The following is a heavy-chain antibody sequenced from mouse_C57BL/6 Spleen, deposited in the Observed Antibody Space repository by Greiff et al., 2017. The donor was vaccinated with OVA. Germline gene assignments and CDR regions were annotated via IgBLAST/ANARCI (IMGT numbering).Heavy chain of an antibody. CDR1: GFTFSDYG. Sequence: EVMLVESGGGLVKPGGSLKLSCAASGFTFSDYGMHWVRQAPEKGLEWVAYISSGSSTIYYADTVKGRFTISRDNAKNTLFLQMTSLRSEDTAMYYCARGDYGYDRFAYWGQGTLVTVSA. D-gene: IGHD2-2*01. J-gene: IGHJ3*01. CDR3: ARGDYGYDRFAY. CDR2: ISSGSSTI. V-gene: IGHV5-17*01.